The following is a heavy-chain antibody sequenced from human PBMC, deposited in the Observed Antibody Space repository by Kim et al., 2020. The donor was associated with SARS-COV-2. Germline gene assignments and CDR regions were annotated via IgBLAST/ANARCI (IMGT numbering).Heavy chain of an antibody. CDR3: ARDREYTVWSYDKIDAFDI. Sequence: ASVKVSCKASGYTFTSYVIHWVRQAPGQRFEWMGWINAGRSYTKYSQNFQGRVSITSDTSASTAYMELSSLRSEDTAVYYCARDREYTVWSYDKIDAFDIWGQGTMVTVSS. D-gene: IGHD3-16*01. J-gene: IGHJ3*02. CDR2: INAGRSYT. V-gene: IGHV1-3*01. CDR1: GYTFTSYV.